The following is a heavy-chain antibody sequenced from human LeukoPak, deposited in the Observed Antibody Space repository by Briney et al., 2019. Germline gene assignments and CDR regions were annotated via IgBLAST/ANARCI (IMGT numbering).Heavy chain of an antibody. CDR3: VTSAGHLDH. J-gene: IGHJ4*02. Sequence: GGSLRLSCAASGFTFSVYSMNWVRQAPGKGLEWVSYISGNSDTMYYTDSVKGRFTISRDNAKNPLFLQMYSLRAEDTAVYYCVTSAGHLDHWGQGTLVTVSS. D-gene: IGHD1-14*01. CDR2: ISGNSDTM. CDR1: GFTFSVYS. V-gene: IGHV3-48*01.